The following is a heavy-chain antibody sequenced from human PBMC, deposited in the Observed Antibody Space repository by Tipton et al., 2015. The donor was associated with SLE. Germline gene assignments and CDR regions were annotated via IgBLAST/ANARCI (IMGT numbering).Heavy chain of an antibody. D-gene: IGHD6-25*01. CDR1: GYTFTSYD. CDR2: MNPNSGNT. Sequence: QLVQSGAEVKKPGASVKVSCKASGYTFTSYDINWVRQATGQGLEWMGWMNPNSGNTGYAQKLQGRVTMTTDTSTSTAYMELRSLRSDDTAVYYRARHRSGFYYRGQGTLVTVSS. V-gene: IGHV1-8*02. CDR3: ARHRSGFYY. J-gene: IGHJ4*02.